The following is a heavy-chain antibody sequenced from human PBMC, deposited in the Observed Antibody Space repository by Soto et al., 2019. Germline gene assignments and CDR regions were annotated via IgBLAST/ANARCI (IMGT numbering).Heavy chain of an antibody. Sequence: QVQLVQYGAEVKKPGASVKVSCKASGYTFTSYYMHWVRQAPGQGLEWMGIINPSGGSTSYAQKFQGRVTMTRETSTSTVYIEVSSLRSEDTAVYYCARDPKSTQDYGDYGWDYWGQGSLVTVSS. J-gene: IGHJ4*02. CDR3: ARDPKSTQDYGDYGWDY. CDR1: GYTFTSYY. CDR2: INPSGGST. D-gene: IGHD4-17*01. V-gene: IGHV1-46*03.